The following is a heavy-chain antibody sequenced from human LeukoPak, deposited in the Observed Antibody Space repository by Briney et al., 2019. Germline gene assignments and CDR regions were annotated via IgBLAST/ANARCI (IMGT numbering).Heavy chain of an antibody. CDR3: ARQIYVDIHPGDTYYGMDV. V-gene: IGHV3-23*01. Sequence: GGSLRLSCAASGFTVSSNYMSWVRQAPGKGLEWVSAISGSGGSTYYADSVKGRFTISRDNSKNTLYLQMNSLGAEDTAVYYCARQIYVDIHPGDTYYGMDVWGQGTTVTVSS. J-gene: IGHJ6*02. CDR1: GFTVSSNY. CDR2: ISGSGGST. D-gene: IGHD5-12*01.